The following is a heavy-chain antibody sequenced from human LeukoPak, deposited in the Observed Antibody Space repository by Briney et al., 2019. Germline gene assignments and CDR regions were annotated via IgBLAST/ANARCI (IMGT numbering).Heavy chain of an antibody. CDR3: ARVHVLLWFGEVYYFDY. Sequence: GASVKVSCKASGYTLTSYGISWVRQAPGQGLEWMGWISAYNGNTNYAQKLQGRVTMTTDTSTSTAYMELRSLRSDDMAVYYCARVHVLLWFGEVYYFDYWGQGTLVTVSS. CDR2: ISAYNGNT. D-gene: IGHD3-10*01. CDR1: GYTLTSYG. V-gene: IGHV1-18*03. J-gene: IGHJ4*02.